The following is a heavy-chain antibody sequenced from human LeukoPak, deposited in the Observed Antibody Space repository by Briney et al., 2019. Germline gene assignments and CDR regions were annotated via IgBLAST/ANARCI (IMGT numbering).Heavy chain of an antibody. J-gene: IGHJ4*02. CDR3: ARATNLWFGELLLHRQYYFDY. D-gene: IGHD3-10*01. CDR2: INQDARAK. V-gene: IGHV3-7*01. Sequence: PGGSLRLSCAAPGFTFRRYWMSWVRQAPGKALEGVASINQDARAKFYVDSVKGRFTISRDNAKNSLYLQMNSLRAEDTAVYYCARATNLWFGELLLHRQYYFDYWGQGTLVTVSS. CDR1: GFTFRRYW.